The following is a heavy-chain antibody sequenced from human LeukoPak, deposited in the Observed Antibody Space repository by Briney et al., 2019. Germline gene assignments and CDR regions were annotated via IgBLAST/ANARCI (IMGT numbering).Heavy chain of an antibody. CDR3: ARDLRGYCSSTSCYHNWFDP. D-gene: IGHD2-2*01. Sequence: SVKVSCKASGGTFSSYAISWVRQAPGQGLEWMGGTIPILGTANYAQKFQGRVTITTDESTSTAYMELSSLRSEDTAVYYCARDLRGYCSSTSCYHNWFDPWGQGTLVTVSS. J-gene: IGHJ5*02. V-gene: IGHV1-69*05. CDR2: TIPILGTA. CDR1: GGTFSSYA.